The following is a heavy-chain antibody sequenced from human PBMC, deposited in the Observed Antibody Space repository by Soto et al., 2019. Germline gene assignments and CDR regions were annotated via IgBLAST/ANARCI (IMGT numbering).Heavy chain of an antibody. Sequence: PGGSLRLSCAASGFTFTRYSMNWVRQAPGKGLEWVSSISSTTNYIYYADSMKGRFTVSRDNAKNSVYLDMNSLSAEDTAVYYCARESEDLTSNFDYWGQGTLGTAPQ. V-gene: IGHV3-21*01. CDR2: ISSTTNYI. J-gene: IGHJ4*02. CDR3: ARESEDLTSNFDY. CDR1: GFTFTRYS.